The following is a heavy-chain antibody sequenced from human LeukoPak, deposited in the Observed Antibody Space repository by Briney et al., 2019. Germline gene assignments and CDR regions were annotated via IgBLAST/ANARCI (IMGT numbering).Heavy chain of an antibody. CDR3: AKSVEHSNYRKFHD. J-gene: IGHJ4*02. CDR1: GFTFSSYS. V-gene: IGHV3-21*04. D-gene: IGHD4-11*01. Sequence: GGSLRLSCAASGFTFSSYSMNWVRQAPGKGLEWVSSISSSSSYIYYADSVKGRFTISRANSKNTLYLQMKSLRVDDTAVYYCAKSVEHSNYRKFHDWGQGTLVTVSS. CDR2: ISSSSSYI.